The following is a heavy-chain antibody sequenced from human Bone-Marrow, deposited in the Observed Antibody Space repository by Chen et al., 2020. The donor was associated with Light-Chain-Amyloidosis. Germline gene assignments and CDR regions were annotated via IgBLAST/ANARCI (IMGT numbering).Heavy chain of an antibody. CDR3: ARCLNTWSAPDAFDL. D-gene: IGHD2-8*02. CDR2: INPDNGDT. V-gene: IGHV1-2*06. J-gene: IGHJ3*01. CDR1: ADTFTGSN. Sequence: QVHLVQSGAEVKKPGASVKVSCKASADTFTGSNMHWVRQAPGRGLEWMGQINPDNGDTKDPPRFQGRVTMTRDTSISTAYMELTRLSSDDSAIYFCARCLNTWSAPDAFDLWGQGTLVTVSS.